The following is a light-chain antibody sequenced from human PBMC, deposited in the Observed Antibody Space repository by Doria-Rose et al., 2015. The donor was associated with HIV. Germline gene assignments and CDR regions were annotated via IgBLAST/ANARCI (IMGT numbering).Light chain of an antibody. CDR1: QSFSSTY. CDR3: HQYGTSWT. Sequence: TQSPGTLSLSPGERATLSCRASQSFSSTYLAWYQQKPGQAPSLLIYDGSTRATSIPDRFSASGSGTGFTLTINRLEPEDFALYYCHQYGTSWTFGQGTKVEI. CDR2: DGS. V-gene: IGKV3-20*01. J-gene: IGKJ1*01.